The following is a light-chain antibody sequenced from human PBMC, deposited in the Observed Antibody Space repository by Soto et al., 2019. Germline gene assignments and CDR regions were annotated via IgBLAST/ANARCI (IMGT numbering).Light chain of an antibody. Sequence: EIVLTQSPGTLSLSPGERATLSCGASQSVTSNYLAWYQQKPGQAPRLLIFGASTRATGIPDRFSGSGSGTEFTLAVSSLQSEDYALYFCQQYIRWPLTFGGGTKVEIK. V-gene: IGKV3-20*01. J-gene: IGKJ4*01. CDR3: QQYIRWPLT. CDR2: GAS. CDR1: QSVTSNY.